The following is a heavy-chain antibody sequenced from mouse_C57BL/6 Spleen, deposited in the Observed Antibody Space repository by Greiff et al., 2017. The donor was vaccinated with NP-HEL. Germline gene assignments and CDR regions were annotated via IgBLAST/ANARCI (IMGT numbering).Heavy chain of an antibody. Sequence: DVHLVESGGGLVKPGGSLKLSCAASGFTFSDYGMHWVRQAPEKGLEWVAYISSGSSTIYYADTVKGRFTISRDNAKNTLFLQMTSLRSEDTAMYYCARGDYAAYWGQGTLVTVSA. CDR1: GFTFSDYG. V-gene: IGHV5-17*01. D-gene: IGHD2-4*01. CDR2: ISSGSSTI. CDR3: ARGDYAAY. J-gene: IGHJ3*01.